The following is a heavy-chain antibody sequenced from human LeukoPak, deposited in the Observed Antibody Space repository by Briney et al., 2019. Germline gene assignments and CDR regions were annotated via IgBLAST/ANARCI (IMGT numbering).Heavy chain of an antibody. D-gene: IGHD7-27*01. CDR3: VRALGIFAHY. J-gene: IGHJ4*02. Sequence: ASVKVSCKASGYTFTGYYMHWVRQAPGQGLEWMGWINPNSGGTNYAQKFQGRVTMTRDTSISTAYMELSRLRSDDTAVYYCVRALGIFAHYWGQGTLVTVSS. CDR1: GYTFTGYY. CDR2: INPNSGGT. V-gene: IGHV1-2*02.